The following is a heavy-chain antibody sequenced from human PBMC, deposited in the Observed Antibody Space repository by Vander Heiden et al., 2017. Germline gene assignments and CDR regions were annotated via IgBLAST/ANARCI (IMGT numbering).Heavy chain of an antibody. CDR2: VSGSGSHT. CDR3: TKDMPGYYRPADY. CDR1: GFPFGGHA. V-gene: IGHV3-23*01. D-gene: IGHD3-9*01. J-gene: IGHJ4*02. Sequence: EVQQLESGGGLGQPGGSLRLSCAAPGFPFGGHANNWVPQAPGKGLEWVSTVSGSGSHTYYADSVKGRFAISRDNSKNTLYLQMNNLRAEDTALYHCTKDMPGYYRPADYWGQGTLVTVSS.